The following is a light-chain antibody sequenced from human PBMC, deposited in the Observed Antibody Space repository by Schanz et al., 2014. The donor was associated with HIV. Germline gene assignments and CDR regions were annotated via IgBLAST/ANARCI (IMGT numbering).Light chain of an antibody. J-gene: IGLJ2*01. CDR2: ANT. Sequence: QSVLTQPPSVSGAPGQRVTISCTGTRSNIGTGFDVHWYQLLPGTAPKVLIFANTHRPSGVPDRFSGSKSGTSASLAITGIQAEDEADYYYQSFDRRMRRLLFGGGTKLTVL. CDR1: RSNIGTGFD. V-gene: IGLV1-40*01. CDR3: QSFDRRMRRLL.